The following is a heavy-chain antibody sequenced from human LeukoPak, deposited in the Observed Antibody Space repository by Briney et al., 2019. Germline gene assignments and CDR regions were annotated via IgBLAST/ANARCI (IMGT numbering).Heavy chain of an antibody. CDR3: ARGSRWELPLDY. CDR2: INHSGST. CDR1: GGSFSGYY. D-gene: IGHD1-26*01. V-gene: IGHV4-34*01. J-gene: IGHJ4*02. Sequence: PSETLSLTCTVSGGSFSGYYWSWIRQSPGKGLEWIGEINHSGSTNYNPSLKSRVTISLDTSKNQFSLKLSSVTAADTAVYYCARGSRWELPLDYWGQGTLVTVSS.